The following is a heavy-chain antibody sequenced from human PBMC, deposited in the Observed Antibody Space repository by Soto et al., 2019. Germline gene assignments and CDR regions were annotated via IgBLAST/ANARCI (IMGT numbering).Heavy chain of an antibody. CDR3: ARGEGQQWLVRYSRRPKNFDY. CDR2: IYPGDSDT. V-gene: IGHV5-51*01. CDR1: GYRFTNYW. Sequence: GESLKISCKGSGYRFTNYWIGWVRQMPGKGLEWMGIIYPGDSDTGYSPSFQGQVTVSADKSISTAYLQWSSLKASDTAMYYCARGEGQQWLVRYSRRPKNFDYWGQGTLVTVSS. D-gene: IGHD6-19*01. J-gene: IGHJ4*02.